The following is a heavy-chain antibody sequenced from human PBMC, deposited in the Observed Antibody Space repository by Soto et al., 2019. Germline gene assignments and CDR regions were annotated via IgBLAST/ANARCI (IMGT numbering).Heavy chain of an antibody. Sequence: GESLTLSCAASGFTFSDDWMRWVRQAPGEGPEELANRKFDGSVKQYVDSVRGRFTISRDNSRNSLFLQMNSLRAGDTAVYYCVKDGGYCSSTTCYSPRNHYFDSWGQGTLVTVSS. D-gene: IGHD2-2*01. V-gene: IGHV3-7*03. CDR2: RKFDGSVK. CDR1: GFTFSDDW. CDR3: VKDGGYCSSTTCYSPRNHYFDS. J-gene: IGHJ4*02.